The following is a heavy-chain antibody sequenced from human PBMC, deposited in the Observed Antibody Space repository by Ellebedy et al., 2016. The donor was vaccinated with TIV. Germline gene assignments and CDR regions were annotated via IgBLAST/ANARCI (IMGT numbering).Heavy chain of an antibody. Sequence: PGGSLRLSCAASGFTFSSYAMHWVRQAPGKGLEWVAVISYDGSNKYYADSVKGRFTISRDNSKNTLYLQMNSLRAEDTAVYYCARHRGPLKSAKAAAGHWGQGTLVTVSS. V-gene: IGHV3-30-3*01. J-gene: IGHJ4*02. CDR3: ARHRGPLKSAKAAAGH. CDR1: GFTFSSYA. CDR2: ISYDGSNK. D-gene: IGHD6-13*01.